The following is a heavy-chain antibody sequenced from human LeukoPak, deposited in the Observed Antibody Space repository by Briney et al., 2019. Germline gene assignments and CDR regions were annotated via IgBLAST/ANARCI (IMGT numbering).Heavy chain of an antibody. V-gene: IGHV1-2*02. CDR1: GYTFTGYY. Sequence: ASVKVSCKASGYTFTGYYMHWVRQAPGQGLEWMGWINPNSGGTNYAQKFQGRVTMTRDTSISTVYMEVSWLTSDDTAIYYCARADRLHGGPYLIGPWGQGTLVTVSS. J-gene: IGHJ5*02. D-gene: IGHD2-21*01. CDR3: ARADRLHGGPYLIGP. CDR2: INPNSGGT.